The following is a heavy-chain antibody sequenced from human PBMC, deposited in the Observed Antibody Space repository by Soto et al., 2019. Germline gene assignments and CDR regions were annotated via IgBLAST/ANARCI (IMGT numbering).Heavy chain of an antibody. J-gene: IGHJ4*02. CDR2: IYHSGST. CDR3: ARTPGYYDFWSGYYKGTYFDY. D-gene: IGHD3-3*01. V-gene: IGHV4-34*01. CDR1: GGSFSGYY. Sequence: SETLSLTCAVYGGSFSGYYWSWFRQPPGKGLEWIGEIYHSGSTNYNPSLKSRVTISVDKSKNQFSLKLSSVTAADTAVYYCARTPGYYDFWSGYYKGTYFDYWGQGTLVTVSS.